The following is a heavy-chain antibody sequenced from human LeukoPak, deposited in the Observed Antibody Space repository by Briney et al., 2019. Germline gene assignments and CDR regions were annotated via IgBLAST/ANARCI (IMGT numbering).Heavy chain of an antibody. CDR2: ISGSGSVS. J-gene: IGHJ3*02. D-gene: IGHD3-10*01. CDR1: GFTFSSYS. Sequence: GGSLRLSCAASGFTFSSYSMNWVRQAPGKGLEWISYISGSGSVSYYEDSVKGRFTISRDNAKNSLYLQMNSLRDEDTALYYCARDGGFGFLAAFDIWGQGTMVAVSS. V-gene: IGHV3-48*02. CDR3: ARDGGFGFLAAFDI.